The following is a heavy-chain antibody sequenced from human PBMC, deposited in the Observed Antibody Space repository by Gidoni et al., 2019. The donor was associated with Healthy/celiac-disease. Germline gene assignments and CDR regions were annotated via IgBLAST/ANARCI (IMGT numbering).Heavy chain of an antibody. CDR2: ISSSSSTI. CDR3: AVSFSVAGTI. CDR1: GFTFSSYS. Sequence: EVQLVESGGGLVQPGGSLRLSCAASGFTFSSYSMNWVRQAPGKGLEWVSYISSSSSTIYYADSVKGRFTISRDNAKNSLYLQMNSLRAEDTAVYYCAVSFSVAGTIWGQGTLVTVSS. V-gene: IGHV3-48*01. D-gene: IGHD6-19*01. J-gene: IGHJ4*02.